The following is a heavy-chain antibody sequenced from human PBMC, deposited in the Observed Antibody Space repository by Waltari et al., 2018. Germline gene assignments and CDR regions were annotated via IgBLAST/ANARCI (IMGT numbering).Heavy chain of an antibody. V-gene: IGHV4-39*07. CDR1: GGSISSSSYY. CDR2: IYYSGST. J-gene: IGHJ6*02. D-gene: IGHD2-21*02. CDR3: AREVMAGGDRCMDV. Sequence: QLQLQESGPGLVKPSETLSLTCTVSGGSISSSSYYWGWIRQPPGKGLEWIGSIYYSGSTYYTPSLKSRVTISVDTSKNQFSLKLSSVTAADTAVYYCAREVMAGGDRCMDVWGQGTTVTVSS.